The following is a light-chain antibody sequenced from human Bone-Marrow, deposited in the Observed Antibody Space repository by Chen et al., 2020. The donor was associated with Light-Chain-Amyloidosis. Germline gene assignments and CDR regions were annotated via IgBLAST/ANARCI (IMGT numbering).Light chain of an antibody. CDR3: GTWDNRLSAVI. Sequence: QSVLTQPPSVSAAPGQKVTISCSGSSSNIGKNFVTWYRQVPGAAPKVAIFENDKRPSVIADRFTGYKSAASATRGSTGLQTGDEADYYCGTWDNRLSAVIFGGGTRVTVL. V-gene: IGLV1-51*01. J-gene: IGLJ6*01. CDR1: SSNIGKNF. CDR2: END.